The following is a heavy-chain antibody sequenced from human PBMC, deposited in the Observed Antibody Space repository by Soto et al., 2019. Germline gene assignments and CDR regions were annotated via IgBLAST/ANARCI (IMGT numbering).Heavy chain of an antibody. D-gene: IGHD2-15*01. Sequence: QVQLVESGGGVVQPGRSLRLSCAASGFTFSSYGMHWVRQAPGKGLEWVAVISYDGSNKYYADSVKGRFTISRDTSKHTLYLQMHSLRAEDTAVYYCAKDGRTGFCSGGSCYIFDDWGQGTLVTVSS. V-gene: IGHV3-30*18. CDR1: GFTFSSYG. J-gene: IGHJ4*02. CDR2: ISYDGSNK. CDR3: AKDGRTGFCSGGSCYIFDD.